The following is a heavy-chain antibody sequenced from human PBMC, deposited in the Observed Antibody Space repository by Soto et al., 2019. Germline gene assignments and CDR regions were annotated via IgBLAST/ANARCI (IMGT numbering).Heavy chain of an antibody. D-gene: IGHD6-19*01. CDR1: GYSFTSYW. Sequence: PGESLKISCKGSGYSFTSYWIGWGRQMPGKGLEWMGIIYPGDSDTRYSPSFRGQVTISADKSISTAYLQWSSLKASDTAMYYCARLAGTGNYYYYGMDVWGQGTTVTVSS. V-gene: IGHV5-51*01. CDR3: ARLAGTGNYYYYGMDV. CDR2: IYPGDSDT. J-gene: IGHJ6*02.